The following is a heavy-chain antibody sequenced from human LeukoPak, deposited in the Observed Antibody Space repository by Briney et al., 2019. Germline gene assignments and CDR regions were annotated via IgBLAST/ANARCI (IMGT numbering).Heavy chain of an antibody. CDR3: ATDHLVLWL. V-gene: IGHV3-11*01. CDR2: ICSSGSTI. D-gene: IGHD2-21*01. CDR1: GFTFSDYY. Sequence: GGSLRLSCAASGFTFSDYYTSCIRQAPGRGVECVSYICSSGSTIYYAHPVKGRFTISRDNDKNSLYLQLNSLRAEDTAVYYCATDHLVLWLWGQGTMVTVSS. J-gene: IGHJ3*01.